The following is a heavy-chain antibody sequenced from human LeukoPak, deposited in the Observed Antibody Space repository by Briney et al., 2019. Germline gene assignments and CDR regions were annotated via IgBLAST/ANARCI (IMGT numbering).Heavy chain of an antibody. CDR3: AREALTETTFGPYDY. J-gene: IGHJ4*02. D-gene: IGHD4-17*01. CDR2: ISSSGSTK. Sequence: GGSLRLSCAASGFAFSSYEMNWVRQAPGKGLEWVSYISSSGSTKYYADSLMGRFTLSRDNAKKSLYLQMNSLRAEDTAVYYCAREALTETTFGPYDYWGQGTLVTVSS. V-gene: IGHV3-48*03. CDR1: GFAFSSYE.